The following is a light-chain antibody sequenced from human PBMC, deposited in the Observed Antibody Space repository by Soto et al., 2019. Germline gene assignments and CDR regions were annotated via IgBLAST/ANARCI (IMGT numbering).Light chain of an antibody. J-gene: IGKJ2*01. CDR3: QQYGSSPLYT. V-gene: IGKV3-20*01. CDR2: GAS. CDR1: QSVSSSY. Sequence: EIVLTQSPGTLSLSPGERATLSCRASQSVSSSYLVWYQQKPGQAPRLLIYGASSSATGIPDRFSGSGSGTDFTLTISRLEPEDFAVYYCQQYGSSPLYTFGQGTKLEIK.